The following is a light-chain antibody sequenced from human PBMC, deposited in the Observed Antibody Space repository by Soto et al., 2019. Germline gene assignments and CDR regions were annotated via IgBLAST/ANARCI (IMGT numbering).Light chain of an antibody. J-gene: IGKJ5*01. CDR1: QSVSSSY. V-gene: IGKV3-20*01. Sequence: VLTQSPGTLSLSPGERSTLSCMASQSVSSSYLAWYQQKPGQAPRLLIYGASSRATGIPDRFSGSGSGTDFTLTISRLEPDDFAVYYCQQYGSSSTFGQGTRLEIK. CDR3: QQYGSSST. CDR2: GAS.